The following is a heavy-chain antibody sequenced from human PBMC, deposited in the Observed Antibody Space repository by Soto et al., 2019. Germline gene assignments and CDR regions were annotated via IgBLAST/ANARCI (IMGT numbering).Heavy chain of an antibody. D-gene: IGHD3-16*02. Sequence: GASVKVSCKASGFTFTSSAVQWVRQARGQRLEWIGWIVVGSGNTNYAQKFQERVTITRDMSTSTAYMELSSLRSEDTAVYYCAADSGLYDYVWGSYRRLAPYWGQGTLVTVSS. V-gene: IGHV1-58*01. CDR3: AADSGLYDYVWGSYRRLAPY. J-gene: IGHJ4*02. CDR1: GFTFTSSA. CDR2: IVVGSGNT.